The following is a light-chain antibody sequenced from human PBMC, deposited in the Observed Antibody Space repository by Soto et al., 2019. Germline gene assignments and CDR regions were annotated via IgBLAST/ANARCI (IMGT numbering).Light chain of an antibody. CDR3: ASYGGRDDMI. CDR1: SSDVGGYDR. Sequence: QSALTQPASASGSPGQSVTISCTGTSSDVGGYDRVSWFQQHPGKAPKLMIYGVTDRISGVSYRFSGSKSGNTASLTVSGLQAEDEADYYCASYGGRDDMIFGGGTKLTVL. J-gene: IGLJ2*01. V-gene: IGLV2-8*01. CDR2: GVT.